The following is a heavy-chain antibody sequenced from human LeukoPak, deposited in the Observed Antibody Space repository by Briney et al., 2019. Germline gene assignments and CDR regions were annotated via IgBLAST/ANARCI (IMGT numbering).Heavy chain of an antibody. V-gene: IGHV1-18*01. D-gene: IGHD3-10*01. J-gene: IGHJ4*02. Sequence: GASVKVSCKASGYTFTSYGISWVRQAPGQGLEWMGWISAYNGNTNYAQKLQGRVTMTTDTSTSTAYMELRSLRSDDTAVYYCARDLRVAGLIIFDYWGQGTLVTVSS. CDR2: ISAYNGNT. CDR3: ARDLRVAGLIIFDY. CDR1: GYTFTSYG.